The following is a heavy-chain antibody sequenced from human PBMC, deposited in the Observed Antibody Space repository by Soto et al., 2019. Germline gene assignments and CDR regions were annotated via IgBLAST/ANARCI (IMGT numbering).Heavy chain of an antibody. CDR2: IIPIFGTA. CDR3: ARDYSGYDSVDPGDY. J-gene: IGHJ4*02. CDR1: GGTFSSYA. V-gene: IGHV1-69*01. D-gene: IGHD5-12*01. Sequence: QVQLVQSGAEVKKPGSSVKVSCKASGGTFSSYAISWVRQAPGQGLEWMGGIIPIFGTANYAQKFQGRVTIPADESTGTAYMELSSLRSEDTAVYYCARDYSGYDSVDPGDYWGQGTLVTVSS.